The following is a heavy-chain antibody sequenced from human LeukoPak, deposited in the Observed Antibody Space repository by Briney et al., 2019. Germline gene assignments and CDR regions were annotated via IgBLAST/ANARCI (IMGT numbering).Heavy chain of an antibody. D-gene: IGHD6-19*01. J-gene: IGHJ4*02. V-gene: IGHV3-30*18. CDR3: ANLAVAGTFDY. Sequence: GRSLRLSCAASGFTFSSYGMHWVRQAPGKGLEWVAVISYDGSNKYYADSVKGRFIISRDNSKNTLYLQMNSLRAEDTAVYYCANLAVAGTFDYWGQGTLVTVSS. CDR1: GFTFSSYG. CDR2: ISYDGSNK.